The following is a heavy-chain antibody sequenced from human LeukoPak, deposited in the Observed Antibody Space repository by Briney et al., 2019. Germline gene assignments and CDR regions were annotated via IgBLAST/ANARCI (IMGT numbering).Heavy chain of an antibody. CDR1: GESFSGYY. Sequence: SETLSLTCAVYGESFSGYYWSWIRQPPGKGLEWIGEINHSRSTNYNPSLMSRVTISVDTSKNQFSLKLNSVTAADTAVYYCARDPRDSSSWYSWFDPWGQGTLVTVSS. V-gene: IGHV4-34*01. CDR2: INHSRST. D-gene: IGHD6-13*01. J-gene: IGHJ5*02. CDR3: ARDPRDSSSWYSWFDP.